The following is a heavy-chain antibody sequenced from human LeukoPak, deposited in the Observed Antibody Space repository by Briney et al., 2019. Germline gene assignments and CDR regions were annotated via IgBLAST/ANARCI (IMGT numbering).Heavy chain of an antibody. CDR2: MNPNSGNT. J-gene: IGHJ6*02. D-gene: IGHD2-2*01. V-gene: IGHV1-8*01. CDR3: ARGEYHLLYYYYYGMDV. CDR1: GYTFTSYD. Sequence: ASVKVSCKASGYTFTSYDINWVRQATGQGLEWMGWMNPNSGNTGYAQKFQGRVTMTRNTSISTAYMELSSLRSEDTAVYYCARGEYHLLYYYYYGMDVWGQGTTVTVSS.